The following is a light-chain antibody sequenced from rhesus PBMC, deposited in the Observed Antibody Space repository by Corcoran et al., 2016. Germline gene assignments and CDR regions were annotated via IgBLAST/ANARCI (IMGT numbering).Light chain of an antibody. V-gene: IGLV2S9*01. J-gene: IGLJ1*01. CDR2: DVS. CDR1: SSDVGIYND. Sequence: QSSLTQPPSLSKSLGQSVTISCTGTSSDVGIYNDVSWYQHHPGTAPRLLIFDVSHRPSGVSNRFSGSKSGNTASLTISGLQAEDESDYYCCSYRSGNTYIFGVGTRLTVL. CDR3: CSYRSGNTYI.